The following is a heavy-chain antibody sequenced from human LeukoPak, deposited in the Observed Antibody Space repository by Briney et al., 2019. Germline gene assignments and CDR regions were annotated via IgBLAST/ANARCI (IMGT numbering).Heavy chain of an antibody. CDR2: IRYDGSNK. V-gene: IGHV3-30*02. CDR3: AKDYGISGTGGAWLDP. CDR1: GFTFNSYG. D-gene: IGHD1-20*01. J-gene: IGHJ5*02. Sequence: GGLRLSCAASGFTFNSYGMHWVRQTPGKGREWVAFIRYDGSNKYYGDSVKGRFTISTDNYKNTRYLQMNSLRAEDTAVYYCAKDYGISGTGGAWLDPWGQGTLVTVSS.